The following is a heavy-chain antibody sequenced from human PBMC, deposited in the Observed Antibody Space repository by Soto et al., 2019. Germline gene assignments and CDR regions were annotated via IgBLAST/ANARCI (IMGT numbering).Heavy chain of an antibody. D-gene: IGHD4-17*01. V-gene: IGHV3-30*18. CDR1: GFTFSSYG. CDR3: AKDYGDYAEYSQH. J-gene: IGHJ1*01. CDR2: ISYDGSNK. Sequence: QVQLVESGGGVVQPGRSLRLSCAASGFTFSSYGMHWVRQAPGKGLEWVAVISYDGSNKYYADSVKGRFTISRDNSKNTLYLQMNSLRAEDTAVYYCAKDYGDYAEYSQHWGQGTLVTVSS.